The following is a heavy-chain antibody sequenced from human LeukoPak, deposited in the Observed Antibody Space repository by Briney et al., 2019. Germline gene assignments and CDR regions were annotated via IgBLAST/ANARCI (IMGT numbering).Heavy chain of an antibody. V-gene: IGHV3-66*01. CDR1: GFTVSSNY. J-gene: IGHJ4*02. Sequence: GGSLRLSCAASGFTVSSNYMSWVRQAPGKGLEWVSVIYSGGSTYYADSVKGRFTISRDNSKNTLYLQMNSLRAEDTAVYYCAREDSYVSSGYYYGWGQGTLVTVSS. CDR2: IYSGGST. D-gene: IGHD3-22*01. CDR3: AREDSYVSSGYYYG.